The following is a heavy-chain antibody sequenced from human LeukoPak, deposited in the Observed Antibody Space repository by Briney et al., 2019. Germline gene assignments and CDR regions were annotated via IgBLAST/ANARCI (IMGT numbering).Heavy chain of an antibody. CDR2: IYYSGST. D-gene: IGHD1-26*01. CDR3: ASGRIKSGSYSY. V-gene: IGHV4-30-2*01. CDR1: GGSISSGGYS. J-gene: IGHJ4*02. Sequence: SQTLSLTCAVSGGSISSGGYSWSWIRQPPGKGLEWIGYIYYSGSTNYNPSLKSRVTISVDTSKNQFSLKLSSVTAADTAVYYCASGRIKSGSYSYWGQGTLVTVSS.